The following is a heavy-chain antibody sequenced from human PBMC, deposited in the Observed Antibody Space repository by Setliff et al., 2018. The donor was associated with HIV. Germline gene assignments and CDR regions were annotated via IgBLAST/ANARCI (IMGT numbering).Heavy chain of an antibody. V-gene: IGHV3-48*03. J-gene: IGHJ6*02. Sequence: PGESLKISCVGSGFTFSSYEMNWVRQAPGKGLEWVSYSSSSGSVVYYADSVKGRFTFSRDNTENSVYLQMNSLRAEDSATYYCARAGYSYGFSYYGMDVWGQGTTVTVSS. CDR1: GFTFSSYE. CDR2: SSSSGSVV. D-gene: IGHD5-12*01. CDR3: ARAGYSYGFSYYGMDV.